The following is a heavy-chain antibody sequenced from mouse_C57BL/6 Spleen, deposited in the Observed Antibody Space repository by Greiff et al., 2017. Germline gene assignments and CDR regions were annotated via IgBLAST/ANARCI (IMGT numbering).Heavy chain of an antibody. J-gene: IGHJ3*01. CDR3: ARERTLRSFAD. CDR1: GYTFTSYW. V-gene: IGHV1-52*01. CDR2: IDPSDSES. D-gene: IGHD2-12*01. Sequence: QVQLQQPGAELVRPGSSVKLSCKASGYTFTSYWMHWVQQRPIQGLEWIGYIDPSDSESHYNQKFKDKATLTEEESSSTAYMQLSSLTSEDSAVYYCARERTLRSFADWGQGTLVTVSA.